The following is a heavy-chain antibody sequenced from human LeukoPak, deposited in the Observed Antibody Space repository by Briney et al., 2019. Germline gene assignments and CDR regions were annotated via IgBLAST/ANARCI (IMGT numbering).Heavy chain of an antibody. J-gene: IGHJ4*02. CDR1: GFTFSSYS. CDR3: VRYRREGLYYFDY. CDR2: IKEDGSQK. Sequence: PGGSLRLSCAASGFTFSSYSMNWVRQAPGKGLEWVANIKEDGSQKYYVDSVRGRFTISRDSADNSLYLQMNSLTAEDTAVYYCVRYRREGLYYFDYWGQGTLVTVSS. V-gene: IGHV3-7*01.